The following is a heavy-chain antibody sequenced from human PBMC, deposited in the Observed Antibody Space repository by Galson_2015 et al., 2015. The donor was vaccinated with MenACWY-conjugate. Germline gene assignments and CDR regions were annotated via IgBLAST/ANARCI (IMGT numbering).Heavy chain of an antibody. Sequence: SVKVSCKASGYTFTSYGISWVRQAPGQGLEWMGWISAYNGNTNYAQKLQGRVTMTTDTSTGTAYMELRSLRSDDTAVYYCARDTTHYGMDVWGQGTTVTVSS. CDR1: GYTFTSYG. D-gene: IGHD2/OR15-2a*01. V-gene: IGHV1-18*01. CDR3: ARDTTHYGMDV. CDR2: ISAYNGNT. J-gene: IGHJ6*02.